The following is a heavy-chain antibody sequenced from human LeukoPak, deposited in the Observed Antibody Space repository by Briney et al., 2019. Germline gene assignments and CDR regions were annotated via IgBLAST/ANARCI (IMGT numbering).Heavy chain of an antibody. CDR3: ARTDNKYDSRLLFN. V-gene: IGHV1-2*02. D-gene: IGHD3-22*01. CDR1: GYTFTGYY. J-gene: IGHJ4*02. CDR2: VNPHSGGT. Sequence: EASVKVSCKTSGYTFTGYYIHWVRQAPGQGLEWMGWVNPHSGGTIFAQRFRGRVTLTRDTSVTTAYMELNRLESDDTAIYYCARTDNKYDSRLLFNWGQGTQIIVSS.